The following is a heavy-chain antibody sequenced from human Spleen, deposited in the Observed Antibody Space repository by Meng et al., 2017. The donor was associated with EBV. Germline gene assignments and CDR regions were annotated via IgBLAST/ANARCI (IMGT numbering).Heavy chain of an antibody. J-gene: IGHJ4*02. D-gene: IGHD5-18*01. Sequence: LFPLGASVKKAGERRKVSCKNPSYTCITHGISWVRQAPGQGLEWMGWIRVDNGKTNYAQHLQDRFSMTQDTSTSTAYMELRSLRSDDTAVYYCASRSLDTAMDSWGQGTLVTVSS. CDR1: SYTCITHG. V-gene: IGHV1-18*01. CDR2: IRVDNGKT. CDR3: ASRSLDTAMDS.